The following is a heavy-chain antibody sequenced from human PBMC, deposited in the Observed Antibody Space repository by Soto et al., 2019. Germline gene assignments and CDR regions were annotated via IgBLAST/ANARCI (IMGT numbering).Heavy chain of an antibody. CDR1: GFTFSSYA. J-gene: IGHJ3*02. CDR3: AKDKWVDNKVILDAFDI. Sequence: GGSLSLSCAASGFTFSSYAMSWVRQAPGKGLEWVSAISGSGGSTYYADSVKGRFTISRDNSKNTLYLQMNSLRAEDTAVYYCAKDKWVDNKVILDAFDIWGQGTMVTVSS. D-gene: IGHD2-21*01. CDR2: ISGSGGST. V-gene: IGHV3-23*01.